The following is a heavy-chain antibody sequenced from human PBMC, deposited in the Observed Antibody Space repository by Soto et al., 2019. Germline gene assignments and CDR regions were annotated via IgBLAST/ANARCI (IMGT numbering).Heavy chain of an antibody. CDR3: AKDAPYYYDSSGYYGPFDY. CDR1: GFTFSSDG. V-gene: IGHV3-30*18. D-gene: IGHD3-22*01. Sequence: PGGSLRLSCAASGFTFSSDGIHWVRQAPGKGLEWVALISYDGSNKYYADSVKGRFTIARDNTKNTLYLQMNSLRAEDTAMYYCAKDAPYYYDSSGYYGPFDYWGQGTLVTVSS. CDR2: ISYDGSNK. J-gene: IGHJ4*02.